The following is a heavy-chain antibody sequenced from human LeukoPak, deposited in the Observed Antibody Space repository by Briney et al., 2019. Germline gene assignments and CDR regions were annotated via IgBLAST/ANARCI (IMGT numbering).Heavy chain of an antibody. J-gene: IGHJ4*02. CDR1: GYTFTNHG. CDR3: ARGHGSSLDRPFDY. V-gene: IGHV1-18*01. CDR2: ISHYNGNT. D-gene: IGHD2-2*01. Sequence: ASVKVSCKASGYTFTNHGISWVRQAPGQGLEWMGWISHYNGNTNYAQKLQGRVTMTTDTSTSTAYMELRSLRSDDTAVYYCARGHGSSLDRPFDYWGQGTLVTVSS.